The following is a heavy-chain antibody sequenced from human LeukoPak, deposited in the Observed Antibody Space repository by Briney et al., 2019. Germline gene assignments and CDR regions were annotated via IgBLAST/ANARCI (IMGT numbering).Heavy chain of an antibody. CDR2: IIPIFGTA. Sequence: ASVEVSCKASGGTFSSYAISWVRQAPGQGLEWMGGIIPIFGTANYARKFQGRVTITTDESTSTAYMELSSLRSEDTAVYYCARKGGSAWGAFDIWGQGTMVTVSS. V-gene: IGHV1-69*05. CDR1: GGTFSSYA. CDR3: ARKGGSAWGAFDI. D-gene: IGHD3-10*01. J-gene: IGHJ3*02.